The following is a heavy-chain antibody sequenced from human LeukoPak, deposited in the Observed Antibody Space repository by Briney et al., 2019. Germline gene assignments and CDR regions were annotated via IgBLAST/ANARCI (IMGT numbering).Heavy chain of an antibody. D-gene: IGHD3-10*01. CDR3: AKELARGLVGY. CDR1: GFTFSDYY. V-gene: IGHV3-11*01. J-gene: IGHJ4*02. Sequence: SGGSLRLSCAASGFTFSDYYMSWIRQAPGKGLEWVSYISSSGSTIYYADSVKGRFTISRDNAKNSLYLQMNSLRAEGTAVYYCAKELARGLVGYWGQGTLVTVSS. CDR2: ISSSGSTI.